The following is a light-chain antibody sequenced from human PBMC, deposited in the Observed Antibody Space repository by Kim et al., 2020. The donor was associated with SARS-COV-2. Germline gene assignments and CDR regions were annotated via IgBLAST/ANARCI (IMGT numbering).Light chain of an antibody. J-gene: IGKJ5*01. CDR3: QQYSSSPPIT. V-gene: IGKV3-20*01. Sequence: EIVLTQSPGTLSLSPGERATLSCRASQSVSSSYLAWYQQKPGQAPRLLIYGASSRATGIPDRFSGSGSGTDFTLTISRLEPEDFAVYYWQQYSSSPPITFGQGTRLGIK. CDR2: GAS. CDR1: QSVSSSY.